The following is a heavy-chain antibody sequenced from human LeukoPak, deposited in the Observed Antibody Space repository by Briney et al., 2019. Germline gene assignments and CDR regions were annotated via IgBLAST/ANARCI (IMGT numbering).Heavy chain of an antibody. Sequence: SVKVSCKASGGTFSSYAISWVRQAPRQGLEWMGGIIPIFGTANYAQKFQGRVTITTDESTSTAYMELSSLRSEDTAVYYCARWYLYNWFDPWGQGTLVTVSS. CDR2: IIPIFGTA. D-gene: IGHD2-15*01. CDR3: ARWYLYNWFDP. J-gene: IGHJ5*02. CDR1: GGTFSSYA. V-gene: IGHV1-69*05.